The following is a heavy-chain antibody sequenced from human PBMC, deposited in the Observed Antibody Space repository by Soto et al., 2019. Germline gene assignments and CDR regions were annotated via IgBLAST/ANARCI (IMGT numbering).Heavy chain of an antibody. CDR1: SGSISSSNW. CDR2: IHHSGST. V-gene: IGHV4-4*02. Sequence: QVQLQESGPGLVKPSGTLSLTCAVSSGSISSSNWWSWVRQPPGKGLEWIGEIHHSGSTNYNPSLKSRVTISVDKSKNQFSLKLSSVTAADTAVYYCARAGAQGPTLAAAGYFDYWGQGTLVTVSS. J-gene: IGHJ4*02. D-gene: IGHD6-13*01. CDR3: ARAGAQGPTLAAAGYFDY.